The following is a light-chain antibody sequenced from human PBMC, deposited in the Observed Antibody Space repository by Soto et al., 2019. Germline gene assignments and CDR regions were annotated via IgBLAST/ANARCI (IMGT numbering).Light chain of an antibody. V-gene: IGKV3-20*01. Sequence: EMVLTQSPGTLSLSTGERATRSCRASQSVSNNYLAWYQQKPGQAPRLLIYGASNRSTGIPDRFRGSGSGTDFTLTISRLEPEDFAVYYCQQYGSSGTFGQGTKWIS. CDR3: QQYGSSGT. CDR2: GAS. J-gene: IGKJ1*01. CDR1: QSVSNNY.